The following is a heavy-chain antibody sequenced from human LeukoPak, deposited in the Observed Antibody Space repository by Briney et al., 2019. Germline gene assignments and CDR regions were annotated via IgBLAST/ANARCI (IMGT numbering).Heavy chain of an antibody. J-gene: IGHJ3*02. CDR3: ARSNYYDSSGYSSDAFDI. Sequence: SETLSLTCTVSGGSISSRSNYWGWIRQPPGKGLEWIGSISYSGSTYYNPSLKSRVTISVDTSKNQFSLKLSSVTAADTAVYYCARSNYYDSSGYSSDAFDIWGQGTMVTVSS. CDR1: GGSISSRSNY. CDR2: ISYSGST. V-gene: IGHV4-39*07. D-gene: IGHD3-22*01.